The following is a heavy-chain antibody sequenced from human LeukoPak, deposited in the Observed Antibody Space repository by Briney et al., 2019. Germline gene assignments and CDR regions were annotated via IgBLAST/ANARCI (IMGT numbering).Heavy chain of an antibody. V-gene: IGHV3-23*01. J-gene: IGHJ5*02. Sequence: GGSLRLSCAASGFTFSSYSMNWVRQAPGKGLEWVSAISGSGGSTYYADSVKGRFTISRDNSKNTLYLQMNSLRAEDTAVYYCAKRNYGDYVNWFDPWGQGTLVTVSS. D-gene: IGHD4-17*01. CDR1: GFTFSSYS. CDR3: AKRNYGDYVNWFDP. CDR2: ISGSGGST.